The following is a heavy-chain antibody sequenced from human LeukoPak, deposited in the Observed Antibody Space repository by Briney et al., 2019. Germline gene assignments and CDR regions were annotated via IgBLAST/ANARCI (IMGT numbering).Heavy chain of an antibody. CDR1: GYTFTSYD. Sequence: ASVKVSWKASGYTFTSYDINWVRQATGQGLEWMGWMNPNSGNTGYAQKFQGRVTMTRNTSISTAYMELSSLRSEDTAVYYCARGPGDYGSGNRYYYYGMDVWGQGTTVTVSS. J-gene: IGHJ6*02. V-gene: IGHV1-8*01. CDR3: ARGPGDYGSGNRYYYYGMDV. D-gene: IGHD3-10*01. CDR2: MNPNSGNT.